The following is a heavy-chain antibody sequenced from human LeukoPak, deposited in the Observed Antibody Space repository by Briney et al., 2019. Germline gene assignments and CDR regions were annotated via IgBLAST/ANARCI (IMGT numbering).Heavy chain of an antibody. CDR2: INSDGSST. Sequence: QTGGSLRLSCAASGFTFSSYWMHWVRQAPGKGLVWVSRINSDGSSTSYADSVKGRFTISRDNAKNSLYLQMNSLRAEDTALYYCAKDTRSSIAVTGTPYFDYWGQGTLVTVSS. V-gene: IGHV3-74*01. CDR1: GFTFSSYW. D-gene: IGHD6-19*01. J-gene: IGHJ4*02. CDR3: AKDTRSSIAVTGTPYFDY.